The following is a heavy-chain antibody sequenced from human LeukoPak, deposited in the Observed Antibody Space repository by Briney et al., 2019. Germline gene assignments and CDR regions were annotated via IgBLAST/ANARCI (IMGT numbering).Heavy chain of an antibody. CDR2: IKQDGSEK. CDR1: GFTFSSYG. CDR3: ARDGYSYGYPIGTFDI. D-gene: IGHD5-18*01. J-gene: IGHJ3*02. Sequence: GGSLRLSCAASGFTFSSYGMHWFRQAPGKGLEWVANIKQDGSEKYYVDSVKGRFTISRDNAKNSLYLQMNSLRAEDTAVYYCARDGYSYGYPIGTFDIWGQGTMVTVSS. V-gene: IGHV3-7*01.